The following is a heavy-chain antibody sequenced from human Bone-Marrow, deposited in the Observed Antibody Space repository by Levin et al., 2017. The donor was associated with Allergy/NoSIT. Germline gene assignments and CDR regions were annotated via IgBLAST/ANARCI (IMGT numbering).Heavy chain of an antibody. V-gene: IGHV3-23*01. D-gene: IGHD3-10*01. J-gene: IGHJ4*02. CDR3: AKGYGLFDS. CDR2: ISGTGDNT. CDR1: GFTFNTWA. Sequence: GGSLRLSCAASGFTFNTWAMTWVRQAPGKGLEWLSGISGTGDNTYYADSVKGRFTISRDNSKKMLYLQVNSLRAEDTAVYYCAKGYGLFDSWGQGTLVTVSS.